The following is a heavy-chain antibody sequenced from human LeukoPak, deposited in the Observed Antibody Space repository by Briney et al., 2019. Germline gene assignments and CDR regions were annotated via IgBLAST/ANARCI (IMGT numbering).Heavy chain of an antibody. CDR3: ARIRYSGYAIGHFDY. Sequence: GGSLRLSCAASGFTFDDYGMSWVRQAPGKGLEWVSRVNWNGGSTGYADSVKGRFTISRDNAKNSLYLQMNSLRAEDTAFYYCARIRYSGYAIGHFDYWGQGTLVTVSS. V-gene: IGHV3-20*04. D-gene: IGHD5-12*01. CDR1: GFTFDDYG. J-gene: IGHJ4*02. CDR2: VNWNGGST.